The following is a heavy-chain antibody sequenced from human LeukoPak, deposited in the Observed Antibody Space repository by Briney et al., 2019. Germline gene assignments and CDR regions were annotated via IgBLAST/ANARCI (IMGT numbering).Heavy chain of an antibody. D-gene: IGHD7-27*01. J-gene: IGHJ4*02. V-gene: IGHV3-23*01. CDR3: VRDGSSWGNFDY. CDR2: ISGSGVMT. CDR1: GFTFSDYA. Sequence: GGSLRLSCATSGFTFSDYAMTWVRQAPGKGLEWVATISGSGVMTYYADSVKGRFTVSGDNAKNSLYLQMNSLRTEDTAVYYCVRDGSSWGNFDYWGQGTLVSVSS.